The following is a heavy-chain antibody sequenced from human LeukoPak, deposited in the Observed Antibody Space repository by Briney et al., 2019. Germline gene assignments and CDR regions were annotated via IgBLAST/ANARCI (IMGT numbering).Heavy chain of an antibody. D-gene: IGHD5-12*01. J-gene: IGHJ5*02. CDR1: GGSFSGYY. CDR3: ARGSYFIVATIKEKKRAQFDP. CDR2: INHSGST. Sequence: SETLSLTCAVYGGSFSGYYWSWIRQPPGKGLEWIGEINHSGSTNYNPSLKSRVTISVDTSKNQFSLKLSSVTAADTAVYYCARGSYFIVATIKEKKRAQFDPWGQGTLVTVSS. V-gene: IGHV4-34*01.